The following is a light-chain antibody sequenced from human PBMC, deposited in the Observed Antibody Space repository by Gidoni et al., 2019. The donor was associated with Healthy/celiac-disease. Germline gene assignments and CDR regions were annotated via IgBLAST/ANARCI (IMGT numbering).Light chain of an antibody. J-gene: IGKJ1*01. Sequence: DIQLTQSPSTLSASVGDRVTITCRASQSISSWLAWYQQKPGKATKLLIYKASSLESGVPSRFSGSGSGTEFSLTISRLKPDDFATYYCKQYGTFGQXTKVEIK. V-gene: IGKV1-5*03. CDR3: KQYGT. CDR1: QSISSW. CDR2: KAS.